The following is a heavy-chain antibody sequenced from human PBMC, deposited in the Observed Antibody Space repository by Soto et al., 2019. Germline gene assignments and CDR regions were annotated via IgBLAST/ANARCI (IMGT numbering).Heavy chain of an antibody. CDR2: ITKNGRNK. D-gene: IGHD2-8*01. V-gene: IGHV3-30*03. CDR3: GRCNGDDCHSPFDY. Sequence: QVQLVESGGGVVQPGGSLRLSCAASGFTFGNYGMHWVRQAPGKGLEWVADITKNGRNKDYADSVKGRLAISRDNSKNTLELQMNSLRVEDTAIYYCGRCNGDDCHSPFDYWGQGTLVTVSS. CDR1: GFTFGNYG. J-gene: IGHJ4*02.